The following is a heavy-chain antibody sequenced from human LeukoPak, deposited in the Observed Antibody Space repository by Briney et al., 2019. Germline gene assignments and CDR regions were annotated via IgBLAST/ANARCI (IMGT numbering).Heavy chain of an antibody. CDR3: AREGLLWFGELSGFDY. J-gene: IGHJ4*02. CDR1: GFTFSSYG. D-gene: IGHD3-10*01. V-gene: IGHV3-33*01. CDR2: IWYDGGNK. Sequence: GRSLRLSCAASGFTFSSYGMHWVRQAPRKGLEGVAVIWYDGGNKYSAHSVKGRFTISRDNSKNTLYPQMNSLRAEDTAVYYCAREGLLWFGELSGFDYWGQGTLVTVSS.